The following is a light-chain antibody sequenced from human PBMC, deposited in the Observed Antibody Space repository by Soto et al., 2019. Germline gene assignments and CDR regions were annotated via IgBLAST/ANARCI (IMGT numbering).Light chain of an antibody. V-gene: IGLV2-14*01. J-gene: IGLJ1*01. CDR2: DVN. CDR1: SSDVGGYNS. Sequence: QSVLSQPASVSGSPGQSITISCTGTSSDVGGYNSLSWYQQHPGKVPKLMIYDVNNRPSGVSNRFSGSKSGNTASLTISGLQPEDEADYYCAAWDDRLTGLNVFGTGTKVTVL. CDR3: AAWDDRLTGLNV.